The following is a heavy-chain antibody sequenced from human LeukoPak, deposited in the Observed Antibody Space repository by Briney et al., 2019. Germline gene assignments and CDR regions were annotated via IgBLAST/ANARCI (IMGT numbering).Heavy chain of an antibody. J-gene: IGHJ3*02. CDR2: IYHSGST. CDR1: GYSISSGYY. V-gene: IGHV4-38-2*02. Sequence: SETLSLTCTVSGYSISSGYYWGWIRQPPGKGLEWIGSIYHSGSTYYNPSLKSRVTISVDTSKNQFSLKLSSVTAADTAVYYCARDEGTPGAFDIWGQGTMVTVSS. D-gene: IGHD1-1*01. CDR3: ARDEGTPGAFDI.